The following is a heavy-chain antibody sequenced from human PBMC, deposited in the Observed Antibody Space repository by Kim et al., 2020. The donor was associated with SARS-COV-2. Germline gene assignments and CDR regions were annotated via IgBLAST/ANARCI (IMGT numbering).Heavy chain of an antibody. V-gene: IGHV4-34*01. J-gene: IGHJ5*02. CDR3: ARRGNRAATLIENWFDP. D-gene: IGHD2-15*01. Sequence: HTSRVTIAGDTSKNQFTLKLSSVTAAETAVYYCARRGNRAATLIENWFDPWGQGTLVTVSS.